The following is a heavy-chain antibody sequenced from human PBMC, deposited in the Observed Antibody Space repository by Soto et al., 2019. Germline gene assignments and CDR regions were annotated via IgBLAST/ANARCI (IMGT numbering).Heavy chain of an antibody. CDR3: ARVPLGSSWDLHYYYGMDV. CDR2: IYYSGST. D-gene: IGHD6-13*01. V-gene: IGHV4-31*03. J-gene: IGHJ6*02. Sequence: QVQLQESGPGLVKPSQPLSLTCTVSGGSISSGGYYWSWIRQHPGKGLEWIGYIYYSGSTYYNPSLKSRVTISVDTSKNQFSLKLSSVTAADTAVYYCARVPLGSSWDLHYYYGMDVWGQGTTVTVSS. CDR1: GGSISSGGYY.